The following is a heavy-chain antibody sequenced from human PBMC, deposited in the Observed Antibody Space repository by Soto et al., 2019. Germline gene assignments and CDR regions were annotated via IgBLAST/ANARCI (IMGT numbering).Heavy chain of an antibody. J-gene: IGHJ4*02. V-gene: IGHV1-58*01. CDR3: AAEGARHFDWSPYYFDY. Sequence: SVKVSCKASGFTFTSSAVQWVRQARGQRLEWIGWIVVGSGNTNYAQKFQERVTITRDMSTSTAYMELSSLRSEDTAVYYCAAEGARHFDWSPYYFDYWGQGTVVTVS. D-gene: IGHD3-9*01. CDR2: IVVGSGNT. CDR1: GFTFTSSA.